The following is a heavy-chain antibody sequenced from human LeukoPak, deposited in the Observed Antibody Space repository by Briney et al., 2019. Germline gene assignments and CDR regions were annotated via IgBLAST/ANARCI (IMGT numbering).Heavy chain of an antibody. D-gene: IGHD6-13*01. V-gene: IGHV1-69*05. CDR3: ARCGTPAGIYYFDY. J-gene: IGHJ4*02. CDR2: IIPIFGTA. Sequence: ASVKVSCKASGGTFSSYAISWVRQAPGQGLEWMGGIIPIFGTANYAQKFQGRVTITTDESTGTAYMELSSLRSEYTAMYYCARCGTPAGIYYFDYWGQGTLVTVSS. CDR1: GGTFSSYA.